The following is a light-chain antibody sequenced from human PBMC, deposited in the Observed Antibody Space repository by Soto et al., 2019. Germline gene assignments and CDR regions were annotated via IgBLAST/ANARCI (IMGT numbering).Light chain of an antibody. V-gene: IGLV2-14*01. CDR2: DVT. Sequence: QSVLTQPASVSGSPGQSITISCTGTSSDVGGYNSVSWYRQDPGKAPKLMIYDVTNRPSGVSNRFSGSKSGNTASLTISGLQAEDEADYYCSSYTSSTFYVFGTGTKVTVL. J-gene: IGLJ1*01. CDR3: SSYTSSTFYV. CDR1: SSDVGGYNS.